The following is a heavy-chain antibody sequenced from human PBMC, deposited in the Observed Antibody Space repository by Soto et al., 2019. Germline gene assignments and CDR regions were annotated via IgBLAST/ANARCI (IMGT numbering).Heavy chain of an antibody. CDR2: INHSGST. J-gene: IGHJ4*02. CDR3: ARRAFTYCSGGSCSTEFDY. D-gene: IGHD2-15*01. V-gene: IGHV4-34*01. Sequence: QVQLQQWGAGLLKPSETLSLTCAVYGGSFSGYYWSWIRQPPGKGLEWIGEINHSGSTNYNPSLKSRVTISVDTSKNQFSLKLSSVTAADTAVYYCARRAFTYCSGGSCSTEFDYWGQGTLVTVSS. CDR1: GGSFSGYY.